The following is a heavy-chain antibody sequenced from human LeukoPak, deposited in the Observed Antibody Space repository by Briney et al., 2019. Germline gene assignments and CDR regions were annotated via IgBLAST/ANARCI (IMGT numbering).Heavy chain of an antibody. D-gene: IGHD2-15*01. Sequence: GGSLRLSCAASGFTFSSYAMHWVRQAPGKGLEYVSAISSNGGSTYYADSVKGRFTISRDNSKNTLYLQMGSLRAEDMAVYYCAKNSCSGGSCYPDAFDIWGQGTMVTVSS. CDR3: AKNSCSGGSCYPDAFDI. CDR1: GFTFSSYA. CDR2: ISSNGGST. V-gene: IGHV3-64*02. J-gene: IGHJ3*02.